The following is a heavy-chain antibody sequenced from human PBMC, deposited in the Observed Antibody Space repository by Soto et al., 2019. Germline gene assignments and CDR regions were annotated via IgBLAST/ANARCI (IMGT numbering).Heavy chain of an antibody. CDR2: IDWDDDK. CDR1: GFSLSTSGMC. CDR3: ARSYYDILTGYSSYFDY. D-gene: IGHD3-9*01. Sequence: GSGPTLVNPTQTLTLTRTFSGFSLSTSGMCVSWIRQPPGKALEWLALIDWDDDKYYSTSLKTRLTISKDTSKNQVVLTMTNMDPVDTATYYCARSYYDILTGYSSYFDYWGQGTLVTVSS. J-gene: IGHJ4*02. V-gene: IGHV2-70*01.